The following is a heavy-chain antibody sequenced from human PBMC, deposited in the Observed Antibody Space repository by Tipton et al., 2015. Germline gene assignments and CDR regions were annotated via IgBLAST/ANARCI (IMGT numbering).Heavy chain of an antibody. CDR2: VFAPGST. J-gene: IGHJ1*01. CDR1: GASVSSGFYY. CDR3: ARGQDETTSGEYFTH. D-gene: IGHD4-17*01. V-gene: IGHV4-61*01. Sequence: TLSLTCSVSGASVSSGFYYWTWIRQPPGKGLEWIGYVFAPGSTNFNPSHRSRVTFSVDTPKNQFSLELMSVTAADTAMYYCARGQDETTSGEYFTHWGQGTLVTVSS.